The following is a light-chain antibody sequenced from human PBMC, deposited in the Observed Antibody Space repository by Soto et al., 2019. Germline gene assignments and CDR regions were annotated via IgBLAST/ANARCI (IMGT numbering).Light chain of an antibody. J-gene: IGKJ1*01. CDR2: KAS. CDR1: QSISSW. V-gene: IGKV1-5*03. Sequence: DIQMTQSPSTLSASVVDRVTITCRASQSISSWLAWYQQKPGKAPKLLINKASSLESGVPSRFSGSGSGTEFTLTISSLQPDDFATYYCQQYKSHRRTFGQGTKVDIK. CDR3: QQYKSHRRT.